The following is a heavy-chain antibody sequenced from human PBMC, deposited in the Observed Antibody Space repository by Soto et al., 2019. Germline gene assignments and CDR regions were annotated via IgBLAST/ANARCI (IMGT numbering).Heavy chain of an antibody. CDR1: GFTFSSYS. Sequence: GGSLRLSCAASGFTFSSYSMNWVRQAPGKGLEWVSYISSSSSTIYYADSVKGRFTISRDNAKNSLYLQMNSLRAEDTAVYYCASFPPDSSGYPFDYWGQGTLVTVSS. CDR3: ASFPPDSSGYPFDY. CDR2: ISSSSSTI. J-gene: IGHJ4*02. D-gene: IGHD3-22*01. V-gene: IGHV3-48*01.